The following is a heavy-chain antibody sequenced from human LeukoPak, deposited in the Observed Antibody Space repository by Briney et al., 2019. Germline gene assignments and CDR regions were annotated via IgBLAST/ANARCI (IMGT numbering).Heavy chain of an antibody. J-gene: IGHJ4*02. D-gene: IGHD6-19*01. CDR3: ARDCMVAVAGTRCYFDY. Sequence: ASVKVSCKASGYTFTRYGISWVRQAPGQGLEWMGWISAYNGNTNYAQKLQGRVTMTTDTSTSTAYMELRSLRSDDTAVYYCARDCMVAVAGTRCYFDYWGQGTLVTVSS. CDR2: ISAYNGNT. V-gene: IGHV1-18*01. CDR1: GYTFTRYG.